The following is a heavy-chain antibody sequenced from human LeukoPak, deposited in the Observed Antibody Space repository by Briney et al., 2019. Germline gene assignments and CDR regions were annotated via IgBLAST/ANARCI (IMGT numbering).Heavy chain of an antibody. Sequence: SETLSLTCTVSGGSISGYYWSWIRQPPGKGLEWIGEINHSGSTNYNPSLKSRVTISVDTSKNQFSLKLSSVTAADTAVYYCAILTPVPSDYWGQGTLVTVSS. D-gene: IGHD2-8*01. CDR2: INHSGST. CDR3: AILTPVPSDY. J-gene: IGHJ4*02. V-gene: IGHV4-34*01. CDR1: GGSISGYY.